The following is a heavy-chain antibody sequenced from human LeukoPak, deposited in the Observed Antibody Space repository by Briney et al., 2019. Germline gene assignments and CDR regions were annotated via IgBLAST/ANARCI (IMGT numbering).Heavy chain of an antibody. V-gene: IGHV1-69*06. CDR2: IIPIFDTA. CDR1: GDTFSTYA. J-gene: IGHJ5*02. CDR3: ARGDCSGGSCYTHWLDP. Sequence: SVKDSCKDSGDTFSTYAISWVPHAPGQGLGCMGGIIPIFDTANYAQKFQGRVTITADKSTSTAYMELRSLRSEDTAVYYCARGDCSGGSCYTHWLDPWGQGTLVTVSS. D-gene: IGHD2-15*01.